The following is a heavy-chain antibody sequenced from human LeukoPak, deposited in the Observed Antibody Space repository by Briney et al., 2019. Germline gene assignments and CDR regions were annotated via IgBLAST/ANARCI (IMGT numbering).Heavy chain of an antibody. D-gene: IGHD6-19*01. J-gene: IGHJ4*02. CDR2: IYSGGST. CDR3: AKVGGSGWYAFDY. CDR1: GFTVSSNY. Sequence: GGSLRLSCAASGFTVSSNYMSWFRQAPGKGLEGVSIIYSGGSTYYADSVKGRFTISRDNPKNTLYLQMNSLRAEDTAVYYCAKVGGSGWYAFDYWGQGTLVTVSS. V-gene: IGHV3-53*01.